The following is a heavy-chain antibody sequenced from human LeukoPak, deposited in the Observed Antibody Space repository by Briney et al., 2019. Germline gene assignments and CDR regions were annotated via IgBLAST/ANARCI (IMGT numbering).Heavy chain of an antibody. V-gene: IGHV1-8*01. CDR2: MNPNSGYT. CDR1: GYTFTSYD. D-gene: IGHD3-10*01. Sequence: ASVKVSCKASGYTFTSYDINWVRQATGQGLEWMGWMNPNSGYTGYAQKFQGRVTMTRNTSISTAYMELSSLRSEDTAVYYCARGPYYYGSELPFDPWGQGTLVTVSS. J-gene: IGHJ5*02. CDR3: ARGPYYYGSELPFDP.